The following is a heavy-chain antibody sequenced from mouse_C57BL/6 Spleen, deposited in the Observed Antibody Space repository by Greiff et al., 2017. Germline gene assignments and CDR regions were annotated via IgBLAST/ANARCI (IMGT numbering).Heavy chain of an antibody. D-gene: IGHD2-1*01. V-gene: IGHV3-6*01. CDR2: ISYDGSN. CDR3: AREVLPNYAMDY. CDR1: GYSITSGYY. Sequence: EVQLVESGPGLVKPSQSLSLTCSVTGYSITSGYYWNWIRQFPGNKLEWMGYISYDGSNNYNPSLKNRISITRDTSKNQFFLKLNSVTTEDTATYYCAREVLPNYAMDYWGQGTSVTVSS. J-gene: IGHJ4*01.